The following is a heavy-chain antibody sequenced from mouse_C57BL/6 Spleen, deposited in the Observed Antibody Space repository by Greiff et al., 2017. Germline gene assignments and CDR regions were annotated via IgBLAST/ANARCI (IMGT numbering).Heavy chain of an antibody. D-gene: IGHD4-1*02. V-gene: IGHV1-82*01. CDR2: IYPGDGDT. J-gene: IGHJ1*03. CDR1: GYAFSSSW. CDR3: ASCQLGRYFDV. Sequence: QVQLKESGPELVKPGASVKISCKASGYAFSSSWMNWVKQRPGKGLEWIGRIYPGDGDTNYNGKFKGKATLTADKSSSTAYIQLSSLTSEDSAVYFCASCQLGRYFDVWGTGTTVTVSS.